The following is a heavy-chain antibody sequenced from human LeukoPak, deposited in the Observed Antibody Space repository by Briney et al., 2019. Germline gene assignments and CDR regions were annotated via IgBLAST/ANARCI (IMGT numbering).Heavy chain of an antibody. V-gene: IGHV4-31*03. CDR1: GGSITKGGGYYY. CDR2: IYYSGST. CDR3: ARGRGGSGAPDAFDI. D-gene: IGHD3-10*01. J-gene: IGHJ3*02. Sequence: PSQTLPLTCTISGGSITKGGGYYYWNWIRQHPGKGLEWIGYIYYSGSTYYNPSLKSRISISVDSSKKQFSLRLSSVTAADTAVYYCARGRGGSGAPDAFDIWGQGIMVTVSS.